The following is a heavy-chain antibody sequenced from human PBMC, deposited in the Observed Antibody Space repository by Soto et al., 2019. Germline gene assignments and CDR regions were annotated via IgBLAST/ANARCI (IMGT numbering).Heavy chain of an antibody. CDR1: GGSMSSSNYY. D-gene: IGHD3-10*02. CDR3: ARRGTCSGSPSCGMDV. J-gene: IGHJ6*02. V-gene: IGHV4-39*01. Sequence: SATLSLTCTVSGGSMSSSNYYWGWIRQPPGKGLEWIGSIYYSGSTYYNPSLKSRVTISVDTSKKQFSLKLSSVIAADTAVYYCARRGTCSGSPSCGMDVWGQGTTVTVSS. CDR2: IYYSGST.